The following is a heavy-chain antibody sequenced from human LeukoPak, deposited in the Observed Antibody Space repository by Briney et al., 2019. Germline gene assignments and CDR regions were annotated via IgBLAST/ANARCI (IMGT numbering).Heavy chain of an antibody. CDR1: GFSLTTSGMR. Sequence: SGPALVNPTQTLTLTCTYSGFSLTTSGMRVTWIPQPPGKALEWLARLDWDDDKYYSASLKTRLTIAKDTSKKQVVLTMTDMDPVDTGTYFYARISRGLAVDHWGQGTPVIVSP. J-gene: IGHJ4*02. CDR2: LDWDDDK. CDR3: ARISRGLAVDH. D-gene: IGHD5-12*01. V-gene: IGHV2-70*04.